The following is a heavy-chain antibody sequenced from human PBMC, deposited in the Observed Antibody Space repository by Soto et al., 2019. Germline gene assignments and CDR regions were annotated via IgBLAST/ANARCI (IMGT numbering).Heavy chain of an antibody. Sequence: SETLSLTCVVSGGSISSTNYWSWVRQPPGKGLEWIGEVSLTGRINYNPSLKSRVTISVDTSKNQLSLELTSVTAADTAVYYCARELFDSYSPAGFWGQGTLVTVSS. CDR1: GGSISSTNY. V-gene: IGHV4-4*02. CDR3: ARELFDSYSPAGF. D-gene: IGHD2-15*01. CDR2: VSLTGRI. J-gene: IGHJ4*02.